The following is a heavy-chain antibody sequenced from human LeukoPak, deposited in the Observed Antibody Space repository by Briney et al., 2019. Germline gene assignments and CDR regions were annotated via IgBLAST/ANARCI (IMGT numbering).Heavy chain of an antibody. CDR3: ASQIAASFDY. Sequence: PSETLSLTCAVYGGSFSGYYWSWIRQPPGKGLEWIGEINHSGSTNYNPSLKSRVTISVDTSKNQFSLKLSSVTAADTAVYYCASQIAASFDYRGQGTLVTVSS. CDR1: GGSFSGYY. D-gene: IGHD6-6*01. V-gene: IGHV4-34*01. J-gene: IGHJ4*02. CDR2: INHSGST.